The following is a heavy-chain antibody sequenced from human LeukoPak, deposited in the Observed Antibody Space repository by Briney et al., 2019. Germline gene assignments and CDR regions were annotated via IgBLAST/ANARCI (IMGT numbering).Heavy chain of an antibody. J-gene: IGHJ6*03. V-gene: IGHV4-4*07. CDR3: ARVAAGTLAYYYMDV. Sequence: SETLSLTCTVSGVSISSYYWSWIRQPAGKGLEWIGRIHTSGSTNYNPSLKSRVTISVDTSKNQFSLKLSSVTAADTAVYYCARVAAGTLAYYYMDVWGKGTTVTVSS. CDR1: GVSISSYY. D-gene: IGHD6-13*01. CDR2: IHTSGST.